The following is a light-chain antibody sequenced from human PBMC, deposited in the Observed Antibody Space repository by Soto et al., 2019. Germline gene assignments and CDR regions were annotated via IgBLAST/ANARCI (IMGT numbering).Light chain of an antibody. CDR3: QQYGSSPT. CDR2: GAS. V-gene: IGKV3-20*01. CDR1: HSVSSY. J-gene: IGKJ1*01. Sequence: EIVLTQSPVTLSFSPGERATLSCRASHSVSSYLAWYQQKPGQAPRLLIYGASSRATGIPDRFSGSGSGTDFTLTISVLEPEDFAVYYCQQYGSSPTFGQGTKVDIK.